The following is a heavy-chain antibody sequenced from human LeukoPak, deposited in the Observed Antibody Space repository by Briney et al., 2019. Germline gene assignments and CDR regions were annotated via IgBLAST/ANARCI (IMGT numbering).Heavy chain of an antibody. Sequence: GGSLRLSCAASGFTFSMYAMSWVRQAPGKGLEWVSSIIGSGSDTYYADSVKGRFTISRDNSQSTLYLQMNSLIAGDTALYYCVSDYSHCSGGNCFSYPLDYWGQGTLVAVSS. V-gene: IGHV3-23*01. CDR2: IIGSGSDT. J-gene: IGHJ4*02. D-gene: IGHD2-15*01. CDR3: VSDYSHCSGGNCFSYPLDY. CDR1: GFTFSMYA.